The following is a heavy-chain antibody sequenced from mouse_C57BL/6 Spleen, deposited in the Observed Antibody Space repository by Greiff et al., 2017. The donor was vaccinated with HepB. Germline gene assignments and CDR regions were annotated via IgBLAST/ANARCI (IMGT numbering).Heavy chain of an antibody. V-gene: IGHV3-6*01. CDR3: ARGPYGNYVN. CDR2: ISYDGSN. CDR1: GYSITSGYY. D-gene: IGHD2-1*01. Sequence: EVKLMESGPGLVKPSQSLSLTCSVTGYSITSGYYWNWIRQFPGNKLEWMGYISYDGSNNYNPSLKNRISITRDTSKNQFFLKLNSVTTEDTATYYCARGPYGNYVNWGQGTTLTVSS. J-gene: IGHJ2*01.